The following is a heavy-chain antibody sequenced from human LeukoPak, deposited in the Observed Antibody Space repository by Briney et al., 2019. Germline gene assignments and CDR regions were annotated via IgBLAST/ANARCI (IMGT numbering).Heavy chain of an antibody. CDR2: ISAYNGNT. Sequence: VASVKVSFKASGYTFTSYGISWVRQAPGQGLEWMGWISAYNGNTNYAQKLQGRVTMTTDTSTSTAYMELRSLRSDDTAVYYCARVVDYDFWSGYPYYYYMDVWGKGTTVTVSS. CDR1: GYTFTSYG. CDR3: ARVVDYDFWSGYPYYYYMDV. D-gene: IGHD3-3*01. V-gene: IGHV1-18*01. J-gene: IGHJ6*03.